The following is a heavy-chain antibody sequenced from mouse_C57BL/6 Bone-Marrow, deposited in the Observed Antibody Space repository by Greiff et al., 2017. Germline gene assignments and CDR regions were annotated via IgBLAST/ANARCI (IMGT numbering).Heavy chain of an antibody. Sequence: QVQLKESGAELVKPGASVKISCKASGYAFSSYWMNWVQQRPGKGLEWIGQIYPGGGDTNYNGKFKGTATLTADKSSSTAYMQLSSLTSEDSAVYFCARIPYYDYGSSYAYFDVWGTGTTVTVSS. CDR2: IYPGGGDT. CDR3: ARIPYYDYGSSYAYFDV. D-gene: IGHD1-1*01. J-gene: IGHJ1*03. V-gene: IGHV1-80*01. CDR1: GYAFSSYW.